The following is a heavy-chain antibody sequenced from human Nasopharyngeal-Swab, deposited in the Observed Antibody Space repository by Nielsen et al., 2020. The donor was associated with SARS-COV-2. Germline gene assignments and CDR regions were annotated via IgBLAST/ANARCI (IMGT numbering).Heavy chain of an antibody. CDR3: ARQGVFVPAYFHQYYMDV. CDR1: GFTFSSYA. Sequence: GESLKISCSASGFTFSSYAMHWVRQAPGKGLEYVSAISNNGGFTYYADSVKGRFTVSRDNPKNLLYLQVNSLRAEDTAVYYCARQGVFVPAYFHQYYMDVWGKGTTVTVSS. V-gene: IGHV3-64*04. D-gene: IGHD3-16*02. CDR2: ISNNGGFT. J-gene: IGHJ6*03.